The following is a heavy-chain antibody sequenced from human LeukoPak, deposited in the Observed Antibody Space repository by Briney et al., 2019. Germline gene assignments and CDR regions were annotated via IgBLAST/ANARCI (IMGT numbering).Heavy chain of an antibody. Sequence: GGSLRLSCAASGFTFNNYGMHWVRLAPGKGLEWVAFIWYDGSNKYYPDSVKGRFTISRDNSKNTLYLQMNSLRAEDTAVYYCAKDGGEYYDILTGYYPRLYYMDVWGKGTTVTISS. J-gene: IGHJ6*03. D-gene: IGHD3-9*01. CDR2: IWYDGSNK. CDR3: AKDGGEYYDILTGYYPRLYYMDV. V-gene: IGHV3-30*02. CDR1: GFTFNNYG.